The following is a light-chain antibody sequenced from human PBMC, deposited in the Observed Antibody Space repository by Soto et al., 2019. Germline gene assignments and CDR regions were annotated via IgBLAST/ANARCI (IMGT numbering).Light chain of an antibody. CDR1: QAISSW. CDR3: QQADSFPHT. CDR2: GAS. Sequence: DIQMTQSPSSMSASVGDRVTITCRASQAISSWLAWYQQKPGEAPKLLIYGASTLQSGVPSRFSGSGSGTDFTLTISSLQPEDFAIYYCQQADSFPHTFGQGTKLEIK. V-gene: IGKV1-12*01. J-gene: IGKJ2*01.